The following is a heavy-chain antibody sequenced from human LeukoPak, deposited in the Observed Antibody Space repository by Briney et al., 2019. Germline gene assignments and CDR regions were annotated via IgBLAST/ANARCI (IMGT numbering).Heavy chain of an antibody. CDR2: ISGSGGST. V-gene: IGHV3-23*01. CDR3: AKDGKYSYGYTVDY. D-gene: IGHD5-18*01. J-gene: IGHJ4*02. Sequence: GGSLRLSCAASGFTFSSYAMSWVHQAPGKGLEWVSAISGSGGSTYYADSVKGRFTISRDNSKNTLYLQMNSLRAEDTAVYYCAKDGKYSYGYTVDYWGQGTLVTVSS. CDR1: GFTFSSYA.